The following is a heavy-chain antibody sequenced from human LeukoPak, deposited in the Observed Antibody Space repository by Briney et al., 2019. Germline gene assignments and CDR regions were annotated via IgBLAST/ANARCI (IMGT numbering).Heavy chain of an antibody. V-gene: IGHV1-8*03. CDR3: ARVANSGSYYSTSPVDAFDI. D-gene: IGHD1-26*01. J-gene: IGHJ3*02. Sequence: GASVKVSCKASGYTFTSYDINWVRQATGQGLEWMGWMNPNSGNTGYAQKFQGRVTITRNTSISTAYMELSSLRSEDTAVYYCARVANSGSYYSTSPVDAFDIWGQGTMVTVSS. CDR2: MNPNSGNT. CDR1: GYTFTSYD.